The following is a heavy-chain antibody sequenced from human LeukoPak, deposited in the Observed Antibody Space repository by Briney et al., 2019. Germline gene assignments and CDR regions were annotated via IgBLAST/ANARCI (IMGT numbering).Heavy chain of an antibody. J-gene: IGHJ4*02. V-gene: IGHV3-53*01. Sequence: GGSLRLSCVASGFSFGKYWMSWVRQAPGKGLEWVSVIYSGGSTYYADSVKGRFTISRDNSKNTLYLQMNSLRAEDTAVYYCARSSGAYYFDYWGQGTLVTVSS. CDR2: IYSGGST. CDR1: GFSFGKYW. D-gene: IGHD3-10*01. CDR3: ARSSGAYYFDY.